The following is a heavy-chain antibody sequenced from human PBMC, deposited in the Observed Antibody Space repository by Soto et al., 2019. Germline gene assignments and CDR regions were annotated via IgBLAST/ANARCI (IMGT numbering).Heavy chain of an antibody. D-gene: IGHD1-26*01. J-gene: IGHJ4*02. V-gene: IGHV4-31*03. CDR2: IYYSGST. CDR3: ARVISYGCFDY. CDR1: GGSISSGGYY. Sequence: QVQLQESGPGLVKPSQTLSLTCTVSGGSISSGGYYWSWIRQHPGKGLEWIGYIYYSGSTYYNPSVEGRVTITVDTSRSQFSLELGSVTAADRGVYYCARVISYGCFDYWGQGTLVTVSS.